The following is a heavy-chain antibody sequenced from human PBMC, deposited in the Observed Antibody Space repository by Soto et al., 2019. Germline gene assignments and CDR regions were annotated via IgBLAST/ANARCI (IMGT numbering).Heavy chain of an antibody. CDR2: IYYSGST. J-gene: IGHJ5*02. D-gene: IGHD1-26*01. CDR3: ARRIVGAYNWFDP. Sequence: PSETLSLTCTVSGGSVSSGSYYWSWIRQPPGKGLEWIGYIYYSGSTNYNPSLKSRVTISVDTSKNQFSLKLSSVTAADTAVYYCARRIVGAYNWFDPWGQGTLVTVSS. CDR1: GGSVSSGSYY. V-gene: IGHV4-61*01.